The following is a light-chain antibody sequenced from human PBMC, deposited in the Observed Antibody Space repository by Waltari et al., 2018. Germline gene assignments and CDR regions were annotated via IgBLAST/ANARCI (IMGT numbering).Light chain of an antibody. CDR1: SSDVGSYNL. Sequence: QSALTQPASVSGSPGQSITISCTGTSSDVGSYNLVSWYQPHPGKAPKLMVYGVRKRPSGVSNRCSGSKSGNTASLTISGLQAEDEADYYCCSYAGSSTFKVFGGGTKLTVL. J-gene: IGLJ2*01. CDR2: GVR. V-gene: IGLV2-23*02. CDR3: CSYAGSSTFKV.